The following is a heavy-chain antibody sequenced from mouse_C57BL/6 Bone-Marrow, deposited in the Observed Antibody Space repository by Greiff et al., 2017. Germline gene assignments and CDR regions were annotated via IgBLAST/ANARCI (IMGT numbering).Heavy chain of an antibody. V-gene: IGHV5-4*01. CDR2: ISDGGSYT. CDR3: AREGGSSSVDY. Sequence: EVMLVESGGGLVKPGGSLKLSCAASGFTFSSYAMSWVRQTPEKRLEWVATISDGGSYTYYPDNVKGRFTISRDNAKNNLYLQMSHLKSEDTAMYYCAREGGSSSVDYWGQGTTLTVSS. J-gene: IGHJ2*01. D-gene: IGHD1-1*01. CDR1: GFTFSSYA.